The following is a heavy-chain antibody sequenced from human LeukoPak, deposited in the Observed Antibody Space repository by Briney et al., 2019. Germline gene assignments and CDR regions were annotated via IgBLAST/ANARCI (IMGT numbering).Heavy chain of an antibody. CDR2: IYTSGST. Sequence: PSQTLSLTCTVSGGSISSGSYYWSWIRQPAGKGLEWIGRIYTSGSTNYNPSLKSRVTISVDTSKNQFSLKLSSVTAADTAVYCCARAKYSSGWYNWFDPWGQGTLVTVSS. CDR3: ARAKYSSGWYNWFDP. J-gene: IGHJ5*02. D-gene: IGHD6-19*01. V-gene: IGHV4-61*02. CDR1: GGSISSGSYY.